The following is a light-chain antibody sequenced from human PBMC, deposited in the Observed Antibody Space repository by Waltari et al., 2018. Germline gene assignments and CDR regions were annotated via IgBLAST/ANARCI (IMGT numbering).Light chain of an antibody. V-gene: IGKV1-39*01. Sequence: DIQMTQSPSSLSAYVGDRVTITCRASQSIGSYFNWYQQKPGKVPKLLIFAASSLQSGVPSRFSGSGSVTDCTLTIRSLTSEDFATYYCQQSFSVPWTFGQGTKVEIK. CDR1: QSIGSY. J-gene: IGKJ1*01. CDR3: QQSFSVPWT. CDR2: AAS.